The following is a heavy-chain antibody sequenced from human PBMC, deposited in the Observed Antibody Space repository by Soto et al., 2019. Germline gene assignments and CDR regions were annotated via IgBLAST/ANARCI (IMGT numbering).Heavy chain of an antibody. CDR2: IDPSGGST. CDR1: RYTFTSYY. Sequence: ASVKVSCKASRYTFTSYYMHWVRQAPGQGLEWMGIIDPSGGSTSYAQKFQGRVTMTTDTSTSTVYMELSSLRSEDTAVYFCARNGHGYCSGGSCQNWLDPWGLGTLVTVSS. D-gene: IGHD2-15*01. CDR3: ARNGHGYCSGGSCQNWLDP. V-gene: IGHV1-46*03. J-gene: IGHJ5*02.